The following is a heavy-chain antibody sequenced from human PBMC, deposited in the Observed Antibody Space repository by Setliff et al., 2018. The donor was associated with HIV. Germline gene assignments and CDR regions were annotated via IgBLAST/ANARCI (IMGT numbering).Heavy chain of an antibody. CDR2: IYHTGRT. V-gene: IGHV4-39*07. CDR3: GRGSGYLTEY. Sequence: SETLSLTCSVSGGSIDNNKYYWTWIRQPPGKGLEWTGSIYHTGRTYYNRSLESRLTISIDTSKNQFSLKLRSVTAADTAVYYCGRGSGYLTEYWGQGALVTVSS. J-gene: IGHJ4*02. D-gene: IGHD5-18*01. CDR1: GGSIDNNKYY.